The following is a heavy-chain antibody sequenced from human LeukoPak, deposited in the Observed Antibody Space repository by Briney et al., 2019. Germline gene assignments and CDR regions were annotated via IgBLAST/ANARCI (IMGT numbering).Heavy chain of an antibody. CDR3: ARSGAGSSWYGYYYYYMDV. Sequence: ASVKVSCKASGYTFSSYGISWVRQAPGQGLEWMGWINTYNGNRNYSQKLQGRVTVTTDTSTSTAYMELRSLRSDDTAVYYCARSGAGSSWYGYYYYYMDVWGKGTTVTISS. J-gene: IGHJ6*03. V-gene: IGHV1-18*01. CDR1: GYTFSSYG. D-gene: IGHD6-13*01. CDR2: INTYNGNR.